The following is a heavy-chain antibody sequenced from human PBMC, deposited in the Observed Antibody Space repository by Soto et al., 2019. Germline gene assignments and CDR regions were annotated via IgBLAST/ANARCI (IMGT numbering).Heavy chain of an antibody. CDR3: ALTTLYYYGMDV. V-gene: IGHV6-1*01. J-gene: IGHJ6*02. CDR1: GDNVTSNSAA. D-gene: IGHD4-4*01. Sequence: SPHLCLSAAISGDNVTSNSAAWILIRTSPSRGLEWLGRTYYRSKWYNDYAVSVKSRITINPDTSKNQFSLQLNSVTPEDTAVYYCALTTLYYYGMDVWGQGTTVSVS. CDR2: TYYRSKWYN.